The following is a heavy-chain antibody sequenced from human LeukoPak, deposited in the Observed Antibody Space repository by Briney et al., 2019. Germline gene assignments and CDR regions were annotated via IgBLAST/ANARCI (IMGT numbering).Heavy chain of an antibody. CDR3: AKLNTMIVVKVGENWFDP. Sequence: GGSLRLSCAASGFTFSSYAMSWVRQAPGKGLEWVSDISGSGGSSYYADSVKGRFTISRDNSKNTLYLQMNSLRAEDTAVYYCAKLNTMIVVKVGENWFDPWGQGTLVTVSS. J-gene: IGHJ5*02. CDR1: GFTFSSYA. V-gene: IGHV3-23*01. D-gene: IGHD3-22*01. CDR2: ISGSGGSS.